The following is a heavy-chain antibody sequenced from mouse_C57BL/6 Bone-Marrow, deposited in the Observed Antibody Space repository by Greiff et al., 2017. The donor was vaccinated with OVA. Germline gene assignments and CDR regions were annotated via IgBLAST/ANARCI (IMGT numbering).Heavy chain of an antibody. V-gene: IGHV1-4*01. Sequence: VKLMESGAELARPGASVKLSCKASGYTFTSYTMHWVKQRPGQGLEWIGYINPSSGYTKYNQKFKDKATLTADKSSSTAYMQLSSLTSEDSADYYCARGRVTTRVYYAMDYWGQGTSVTVSS. J-gene: IGHJ4*01. CDR2: INPSSGYT. D-gene: IGHD2-1*01. CDR1: GYTFTSYT. CDR3: ARGRVTTRVYYAMDY.